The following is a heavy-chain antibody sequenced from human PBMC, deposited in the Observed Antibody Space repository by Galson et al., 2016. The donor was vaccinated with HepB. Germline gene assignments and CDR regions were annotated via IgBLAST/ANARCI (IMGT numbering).Heavy chain of an antibody. D-gene: IGHD5-24*01. Sequence: SGAEVKKPGESLKISCKGSGYSFTSYWIAWVRQMPGKGLECMGIIYPNDSDIRYSPSFQGQVTISADKSISTAYLQWSSLKASDTAMYYCARGMATIFPFDYWGQGTLVTGSS. CDR2: IYPNDSDI. V-gene: IGHV5-51*01. CDR3: ARGMATIFPFDY. CDR1: GYSFTSYW. J-gene: IGHJ4*02.